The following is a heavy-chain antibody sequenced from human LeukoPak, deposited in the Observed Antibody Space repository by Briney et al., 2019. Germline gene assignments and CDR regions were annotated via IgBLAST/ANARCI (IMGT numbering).Heavy chain of an antibody. V-gene: IGHV3-21*01. D-gene: IGHD1-14*01. Sequence: GGSLRLSCAASGFTFSSYSMNWVRQAPGKGLEWVSSISSSSSYIYYADSAKGRFTISRDNAKNSLYLQMNSLRAEDTAVYYCARDTDLGKPFYFDYWGQGTLVTVSS. CDR3: ARDTDLGKPFYFDY. CDR2: ISSSSSYI. J-gene: IGHJ4*02. CDR1: GFTFSSYS.